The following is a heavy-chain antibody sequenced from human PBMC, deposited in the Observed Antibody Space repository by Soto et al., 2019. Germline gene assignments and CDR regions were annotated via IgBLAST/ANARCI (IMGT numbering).Heavy chain of an antibody. CDR1: GYTFTSYA. J-gene: IGHJ4*02. CDR2: INAGNGNT. CDR3: GAAAGTFGGSSLAV. D-gene: IGHD6-13*01. Sequence: RASVKVSCKASGYTFTSYAMHWVRQAPGERLEWMGWINAGNGNTKYSQKFQGRVTITRDTSASTAYMELSSLRSEDTAVYYCGAAAGTFGGSSLAVWGQGTLVTVSS. V-gene: IGHV1-3*01.